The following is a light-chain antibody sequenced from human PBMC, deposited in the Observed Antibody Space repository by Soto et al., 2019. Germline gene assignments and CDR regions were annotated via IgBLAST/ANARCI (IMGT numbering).Light chain of an antibody. V-gene: IGKV1-12*01. CDR1: QDISSW. CDR2: AAS. Sequence: DIQITQSPSSVSASVGDRVTITCRATQDISSWLAWYQQKPGQAPKLLIYAASNLQSGVPSRFSGSGSGTDFTLTISSLQPEDFATYYCQQANSFPLFGPGTKVDSK. J-gene: IGKJ3*01. CDR3: QQANSFPL.